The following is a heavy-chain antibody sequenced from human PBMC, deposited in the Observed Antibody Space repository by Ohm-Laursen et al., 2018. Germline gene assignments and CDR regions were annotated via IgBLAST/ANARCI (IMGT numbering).Heavy chain of an antibody. CDR3: ARVRDGYNPYFDY. Sequence: SSLRLSCAASGFTFDDYAMHWVRQAPGKGLEWVSGISWNSGSIGYADSVKGRFTISRDNAKNSLYLQMNSLRAEDTAVYYCARVRDGYNPYFDYWGQGTLVTVSS. D-gene: IGHD5-24*01. CDR1: GFTFDDYA. V-gene: IGHV3-9*01. J-gene: IGHJ4*02. CDR2: ISWNSGSI.